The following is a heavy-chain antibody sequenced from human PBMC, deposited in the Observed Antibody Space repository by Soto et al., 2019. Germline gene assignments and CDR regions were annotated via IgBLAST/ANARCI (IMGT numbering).Heavy chain of an antibody. CDR2: ISYARSNK. Sequence: GGSLRLSCAASGFTFSSYAMHWVRQAPGKGLEWVAVISYARSNKYYADTVKGRFTISRENSKNTLYLQMTSLRAEDTAGYCCAKELGGTYSFYYGMDVWREGSTVTVS. CDR1: GFTFSSYA. CDR3: AKELGGTYSFYYGMDV. D-gene: IGHD3-16*01. J-gene: IGHJ6*02. V-gene: IGHV3-30*18.